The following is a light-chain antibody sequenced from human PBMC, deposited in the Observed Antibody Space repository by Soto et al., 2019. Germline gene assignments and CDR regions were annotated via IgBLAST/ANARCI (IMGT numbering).Light chain of an antibody. J-gene: IGLJ3*02. CDR1: SSEVGTHSY. V-gene: IGLV2-8*01. CDR3: MCYARGNHGV. CDR2: DVS. Sequence: QSALTQPASASGSPGQSVTISCTGTSSEVGTHSYVSWYQQHAGKAPKLMIYDVSKRPSGVPDRFSGSKAANTASLTVSGLHDEDEDYYYCMCYARGNHGVFGGGTKVTVL.